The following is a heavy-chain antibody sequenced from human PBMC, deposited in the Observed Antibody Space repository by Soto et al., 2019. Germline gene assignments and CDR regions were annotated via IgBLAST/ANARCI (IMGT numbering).Heavy chain of an antibody. CDR2: VYYNGFT. Sequence: PSETLSLTCTVSGGSISNTNYYWGWIRHPPGKGLEWIGNVYYNGFTYYNPSLKSRVTMFVDTSKNHFSLKMTSVTAADTAVYYCARQDDFWSGSNWFDPWGQGTLVTVSS. CDR3: ARQDDFWSGSNWFDP. CDR1: GGSISNTNYY. D-gene: IGHD3-3*01. J-gene: IGHJ5*02. V-gene: IGHV4-39*01.